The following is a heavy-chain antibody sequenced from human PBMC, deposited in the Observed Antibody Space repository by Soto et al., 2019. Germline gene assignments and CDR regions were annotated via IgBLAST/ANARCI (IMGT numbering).Heavy chain of an antibody. CDR1: AGTLSSYA. V-gene: IGHV1-69*13. D-gene: IGHD5-18*01. CDR2: IIPIFGTA. CDR3: ARIRKGSGYSYGLDY. Sequence: SVKVSCKASAGTLSSYAISWVRQAPGQGLEWMGGIIPIFGTANYAQKFQGRVTITADESTSTAYMELSSLRSEDTAVYYCARIRKGSGYSYGLDYWGQGTLVTGSS. J-gene: IGHJ4*02.